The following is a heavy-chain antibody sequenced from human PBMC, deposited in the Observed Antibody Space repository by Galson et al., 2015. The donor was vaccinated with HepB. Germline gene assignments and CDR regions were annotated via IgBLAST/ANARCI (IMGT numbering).Heavy chain of an antibody. J-gene: IGHJ4*02. CDR2: IYYSGST. V-gene: IGHV4-39*07. D-gene: IGHD3-22*01. CDR3: ARNLRDSSGYQFDY. Sequence: SETLSLTCTVSGGSISSSSYYWGWIRQPPGKGLEWIGSIYYSGSTYYNPSLKSRVTISVDTSKNQFSLKLSSVTAADTAVYYCARNLRDSSGYQFDYWGQGTLVTVSS. CDR1: GGSISSSSYY.